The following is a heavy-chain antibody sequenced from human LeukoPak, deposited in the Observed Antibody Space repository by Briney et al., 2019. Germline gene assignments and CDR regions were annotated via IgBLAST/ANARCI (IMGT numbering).Heavy chain of an antibody. CDR1: GFTVSSNY. J-gene: IGHJ4*02. D-gene: IGHD3-10*01. CDR2: TREDGSEK. CDR3: ARELAGHYYGSGSSFDY. V-gene: IGHV3-7*01. Sequence: GGSLRLSCAASGFTVSSNYMSWVRQAPGKGLEWVANTREDGSEKYYVDSVKGRFIISRDNAKNSLYLQMNSLRAEDTAVYYCARELAGHYYGSGSSFDYWGQGTLVTVSS.